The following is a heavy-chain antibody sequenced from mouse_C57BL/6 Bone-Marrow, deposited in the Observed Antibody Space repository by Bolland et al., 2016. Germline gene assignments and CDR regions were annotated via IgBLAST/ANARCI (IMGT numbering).Heavy chain of an antibody. J-gene: IGHJ2*01. V-gene: IGHV5-2*01. D-gene: IGHD1-1*01. CDR3: ARFTTVVATDY. Sequence: SDGGSTYYPDTMERRFIMSRDNTKKTLYLQMSSLRSEDTALYYCARFTTVVATDYWGQGTT. CDR2: SDGGST.